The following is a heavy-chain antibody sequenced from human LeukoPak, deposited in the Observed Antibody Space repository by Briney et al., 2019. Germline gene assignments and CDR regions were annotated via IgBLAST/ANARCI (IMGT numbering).Heavy chain of an antibody. Sequence: SETLSLTCTVSGGSISSYYWSWIRQPPGKGLEWIGYIYYSGSTNYNPSLKSRVTISVDTSKNQFSLKLSSVTAADTAVYYCARGVPYYYDSSGYYNKGDWFDPWGQGTLVTVSS. D-gene: IGHD3-22*01. J-gene: IGHJ5*02. V-gene: IGHV4-59*12. CDR1: GGSISSYY. CDR3: ARGVPYYYDSSGYYNKGDWFDP. CDR2: IYYSGST.